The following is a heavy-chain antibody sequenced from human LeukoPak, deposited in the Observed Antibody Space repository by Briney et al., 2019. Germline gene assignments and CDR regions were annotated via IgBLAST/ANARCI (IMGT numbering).Heavy chain of an antibody. D-gene: IGHD1-26*01. CDR3: ARGGLGYFDY. V-gene: IGHV4-59*01. CDR2: IYYSGST. CDR1: GGSISSYY. Sequence: SETLSLTCTVSGGSISSYYWSWIRQPPGKGLEWIGYIYYSGSTNYSPSLKSRVTISVDTSKNQFSLKLSSVTAADTAVYYCARGGLGYFDYLGQGTLVTVSS. J-gene: IGHJ4*02.